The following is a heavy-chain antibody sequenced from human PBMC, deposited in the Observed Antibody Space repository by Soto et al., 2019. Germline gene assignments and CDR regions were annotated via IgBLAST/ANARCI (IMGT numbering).Heavy chain of an antibody. J-gene: IGHJ3*01. CDR1: GDIVSSNSAA. Sequence: SQTLSLTCAISGDIVSSNSAAWNWIRQSPSRGLEWLGRTYYRSKWYSDYAVSVQSRITINPDTSKNQFSLQLNSVTPEGTAIYYCARGAAGAFDFWGKGTMVTFSS. CDR3: ARGAAGAFDF. V-gene: IGHV6-1*01. CDR2: TYYRSKWYS.